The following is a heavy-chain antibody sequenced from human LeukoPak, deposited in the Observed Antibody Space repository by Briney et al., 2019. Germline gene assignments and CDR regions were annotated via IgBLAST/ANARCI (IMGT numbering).Heavy chain of an antibody. J-gene: IGHJ6*03. V-gene: IGHV3-30-3*01. CDR1: GFTFSSYA. D-gene: IGHD5-18*01. Sequence: GGSLRLSCAASGFTFSSYAMHWVRQAPGKGLEWVAVISYDGSNKYYADSVKGRFTISRDNSKNTLYLQMNSLRAEDTAVYYCARELDTGYYYYYYMDVWGKGTTVTVSS. CDR2: ISYDGSNK. CDR3: ARELDTGYYYYYYMDV.